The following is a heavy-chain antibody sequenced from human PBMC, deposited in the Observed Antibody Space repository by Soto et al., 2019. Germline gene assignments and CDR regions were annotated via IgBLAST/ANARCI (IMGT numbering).Heavy chain of an antibody. V-gene: IGHV4-31*03. CDR2: NYYSGIT. J-gene: IGHJ6*02. CDR3: ARGSSIAGLYYGMDV. D-gene: IGHD6-6*01. Sequence: SETLCLSCTVSGGSMSRGGYYWTWLRQHPGKGLEWIGYNYYSGITYYNPSLKSRVTISLDTSKNQFSLKLSSVTAADTAVYYCARGSSIAGLYYGMDVWGQGTTVT. CDR1: GGSMSRGGYY.